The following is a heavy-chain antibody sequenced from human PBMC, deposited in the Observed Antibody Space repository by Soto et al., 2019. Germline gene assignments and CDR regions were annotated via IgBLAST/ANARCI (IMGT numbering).Heavy chain of an antibody. CDR3: ARGLSTGSPYSGGWYYFDS. CDR1: GGSFSGYI. Sequence: QVQIHPWGAGVLKPSETLSLTCAVSGGSFSGYIWTWIRQTPGKGLQWIGQINHSGSAVYNPSLKTRVTISIMSTNQFSLEMSSVTAADTAVYYCARGLSTGSPYSGGWYYFDSWGQGAKVTVS. V-gene: IGHV4-34*01. J-gene: IGHJ4*02. CDR2: INHSGSA. D-gene: IGHD3-10*01.